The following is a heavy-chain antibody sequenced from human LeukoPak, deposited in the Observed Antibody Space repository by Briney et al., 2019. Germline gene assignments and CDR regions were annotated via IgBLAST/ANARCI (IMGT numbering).Heavy chain of an antibody. D-gene: IGHD4-17*01. Sequence: PSETLSLTCTVSGGSISSSSYYWGWIRQPPGKGLEWIGSIYYSGSTYYNPSLKGRVTISVDTSKNQFSLKLSSVTAADTAVYYCAREREMTTVTNWFDPWGQGTLVTVSS. CDR2: IYYSGST. J-gene: IGHJ5*02. CDR3: AREREMTTVTNWFDP. CDR1: GGSISSSSYY. V-gene: IGHV4-39*07.